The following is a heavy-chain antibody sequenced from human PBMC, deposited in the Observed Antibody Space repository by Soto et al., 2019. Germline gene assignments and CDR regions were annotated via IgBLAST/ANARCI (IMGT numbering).Heavy chain of an antibody. Sequence: QVQLVESGGGVVQPGRSLRLSCAASGFTFSSYAMHWVRQAPGKGLEWVAVISYDGSNKYYADSVKGRFTISRDNSKNTLYLQMNRLRAEDTAVYYCAREMWEPTWRGGVFDYWGQGTLVTVSS. D-gene: IGHD1-26*01. J-gene: IGHJ4*02. CDR1: GFTFSSYA. CDR2: ISYDGSNK. CDR3: AREMWEPTWRGGVFDY. V-gene: IGHV3-30-3*01.